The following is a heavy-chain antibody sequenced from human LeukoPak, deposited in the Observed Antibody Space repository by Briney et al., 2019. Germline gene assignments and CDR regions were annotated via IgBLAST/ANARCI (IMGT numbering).Heavy chain of an antibody. V-gene: IGHV1-46*01. J-gene: IGHJ6*03. D-gene: IGHD3-3*01. Sequence: ASVKVSCKASGYTFTSYYMHWVRQAPGQGLEWMGIINPSGGSTSYAQKFQGRVTMTRDMSTSTVYMELSSLRSEDTAVYYCARDLSYDFWSGWVSYYYYMDVWGKGTTVTVSS. CDR3: ARDLSYDFWSGWVSYYYYMDV. CDR1: GYTFTSYY. CDR2: INPSGGST.